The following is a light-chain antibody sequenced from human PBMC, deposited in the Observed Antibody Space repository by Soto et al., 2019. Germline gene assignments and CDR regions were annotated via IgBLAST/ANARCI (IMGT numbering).Light chain of an antibody. V-gene: IGLV1-47*01. CDR1: SSSIGSNY. J-gene: IGLJ3*02. CDR2: RDS. Sequence: QSVLTQPPSASGTPGQRVTISRSESSSSIGSNYIYWYQQLPGTAPKLLIYRDSQRPSGVPDRFSGSKSGTSASLAISGLRSEDEADYYCAAWDDSLRGWVFGGGTQLTVL. CDR3: AAWDDSLRGWV.